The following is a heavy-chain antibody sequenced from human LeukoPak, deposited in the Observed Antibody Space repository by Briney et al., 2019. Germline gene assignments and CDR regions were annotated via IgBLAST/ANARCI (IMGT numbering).Heavy chain of an antibody. CDR1: GFTFTNAW. CDR2: IKSRPDGGTT. CDR3: ITVYDSVAN. Sequence: KSGGSLRLSCAASGFTFTNAWMDWVRQAPGKGLVWVGRIKSRPDGGTTDYAAPVKGRFTISRDDSKNTLYLHMNSLKTEDTAVYYCITVYDSVANWGQGTLVTVSS. V-gene: IGHV3-15*01. J-gene: IGHJ4*02. D-gene: IGHD5-12*01.